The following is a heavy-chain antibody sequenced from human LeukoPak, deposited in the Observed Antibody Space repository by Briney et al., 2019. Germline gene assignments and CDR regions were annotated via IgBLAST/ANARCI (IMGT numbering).Heavy chain of an antibody. V-gene: IGHV6-1*01. J-gene: IGHJ3*02. D-gene: IGHD6-13*01. CDR2: TYYRSKWYN. CDR1: GDSVSSNSAA. Sequence: SQTLSLTCAISGDSVSSNSAAWNWIRQSPSRGLEWLGRTYYRSKWYNDYAVSVNSRITINPDTSKNQFSLQLNSVTPEDTAVYYCARAVDSGAPWAAAGIGAFDIWGQGTMVTVSS. CDR3: ARAVDSGAPWAAAGIGAFDI.